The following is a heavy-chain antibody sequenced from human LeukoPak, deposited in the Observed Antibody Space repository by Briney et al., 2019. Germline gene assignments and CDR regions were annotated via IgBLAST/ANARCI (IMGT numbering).Heavy chain of an antibody. CDR3: AKDFYYCSGGSCYWSSFDY. V-gene: IGHV3-23*01. CDR1: GFTFSTYV. J-gene: IGHJ4*02. Sequence: GWSLRLSCAASGFTFSTYVMSWVRQAPGKGREWVSAISGSGGSTYYADSVKGRFTISRDNSKNTLYLQMNSLRAEDTAVYYCAKDFYYCSGGSCYWSSFDYWGQGTLVTVSS. CDR2: ISGSGGST. D-gene: IGHD2-15*01.